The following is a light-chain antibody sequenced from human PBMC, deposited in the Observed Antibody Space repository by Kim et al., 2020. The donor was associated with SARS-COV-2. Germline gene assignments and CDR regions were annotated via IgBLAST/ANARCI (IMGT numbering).Light chain of an antibody. J-gene: IGLJ3*02. CDR3: LLRFGGAWV. V-gene: IGLV7-43*01. CDR1: TGAVTT. CDR2: STT. Sequence: LSPGGPFTLTCASTTGAVTTPHWFQQKPGQAPGALFYSTTNKHAWTPARFSGSLLGGKAALTLSGVQPEDEAKYYCLLRFGGAWVFGGGTKVTVL.